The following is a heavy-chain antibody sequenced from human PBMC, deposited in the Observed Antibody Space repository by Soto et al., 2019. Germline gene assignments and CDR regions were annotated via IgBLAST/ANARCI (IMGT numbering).Heavy chain of an antibody. D-gene: IGHD2-21*02. Sequence: GASVKVSCKASGYTFTSYDINWVRQATGQGLEWMGWMNPNSGNTVYAQKFQGRVTMTRNTSISTAYMELSSLRSEDTAVYYCASGAYCGGDCYGQWGQGTLVTVSS. CDR2: MNPNSGNT. CDR3: ASGAYCGGDCYGQ. CDR1: GYTFTSYD. V-gene: IGHV1-8*01. J-gene: IGHJ4*02.